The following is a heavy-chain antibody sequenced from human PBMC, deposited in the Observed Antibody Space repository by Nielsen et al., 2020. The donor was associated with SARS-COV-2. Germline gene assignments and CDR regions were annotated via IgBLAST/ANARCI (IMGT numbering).Heavy chain of an antibody. J-gene: IGHJ4*02. CDR1: GFTFSSYA. D-gene: IGHD3/OR15-3a*01. V-gene: IGHV3-30*18. CDR3: AKDRAIFMIYITRGGPDS. Sequence: GESLKISCAASGFTFSSYAMHWVRQAPGKGLEWVAYISYEGSKQYYADSVKGRFTISRDFSKSTLYLQMNSLRAEDTAMYYCAKDRAIFMIYITRGGPDSWGQGTLVTVSS. CDR2: ISYEGSKQ.